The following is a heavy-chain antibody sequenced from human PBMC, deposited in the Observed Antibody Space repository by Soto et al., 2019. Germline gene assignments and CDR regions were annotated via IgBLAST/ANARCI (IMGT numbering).Heavy chain of an antibody. Sequence: ASVKVSCKASGYTFTGYYMHWVRQAPGQGLEWMGWINPNSGGTNYAQKFQGWVTMTRDTSISTGYMELSRLRSDDTAVYYCARDRGYGWGSSSTSCYNWFDPWGQGTLVTVSS. CDR2: INPNSGGT. D-gene: IGHD2-2*01. V-gene: IGHV1-2*04. J-gene: IGHJ5*02. CDR3: ARDRGYGWGSSSTSCYNWFDP. CDR1: GYTFTGYY.